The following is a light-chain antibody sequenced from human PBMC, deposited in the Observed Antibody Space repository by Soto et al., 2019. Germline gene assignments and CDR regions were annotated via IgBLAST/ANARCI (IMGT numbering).Light chain of an antibody. CDR1: QSISSW. V-gene: IGKV1-5*03. CDR2: KAS. Sequence: DLQMTQSPSTLSASVGDRVTITCRASQSISSWLAWYQQKPGKAPKLLIYKASSLESGVPSRFSSSGSGTEFTLTISSLQPDDFETYYCQQYNSYWTFGQGTKVEIK. CDR3: QQYNSYWT. J-gene: IGKJ1*01.